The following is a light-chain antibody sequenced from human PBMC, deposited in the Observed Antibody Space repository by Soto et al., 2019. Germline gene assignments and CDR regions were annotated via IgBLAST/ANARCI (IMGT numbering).Light chain of an antibody. V-gene: IGKV1-5*03. J-gene: IGKJ4*01. CDR3: QQYNGYRLA. Sequence: DIQMTQSPSSLSASIGDRVTITCRASQTVNTYLHWYQQKPGKAPKLLIYKASTLESGVPSRFSGSGSGTEFTLTISSLQADDFAIYYCQQYNGYRLAFGGGTKVDIK. CDR2: KAS. CDR1: QTVNTY.